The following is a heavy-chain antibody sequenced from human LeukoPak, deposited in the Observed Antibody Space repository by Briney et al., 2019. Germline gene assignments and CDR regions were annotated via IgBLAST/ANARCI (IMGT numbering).Heavy chain of an antibody. J-gene: IGHJ3*02. CDR2: MYYSGTT. CDR3: ASSREMATVWRAFDI. V-gene: IGHV4-38-2*02. CDR1: RFSLSSGYY. Sequence: SETLSLTCTVSRFSLSSGYYWAWIRQSPGKGLEWIGSMYYSGTTYYNPSLKSRVTISVDMSKNQFSLKLHSVTAADTAVYHCASSREMATVWRAFDIWGQGTMVTVSS. D-gene: IGHD5-24*01.